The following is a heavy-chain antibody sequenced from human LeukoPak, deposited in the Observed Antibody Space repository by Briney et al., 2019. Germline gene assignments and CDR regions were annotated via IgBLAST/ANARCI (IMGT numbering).Heavy chain of an antibody. V-gene: IGHV3-23*01. Sequence: GGSLRLSCAASGFTFSSSAMSWVRQAPGKGLEWLSGISGSGGGTYYADSVKGRFTISRDDSKNTLYLQMHSLRAEDAAVYYCAKSGGSSGWLYWGQGTLVTVSS. CDR1: GFTFSSSA. J-gene: IGHJ4*02. CDR2: ISGSGGGT. D-gene: IGHD6-19*01. CDR3: AKSGGSSGWLY.